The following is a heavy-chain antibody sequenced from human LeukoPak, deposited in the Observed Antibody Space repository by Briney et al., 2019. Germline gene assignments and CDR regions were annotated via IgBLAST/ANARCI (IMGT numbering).Heavy chain of an antibody. D-gene: IGHD2-2*01. J-gene: IGHJ5*02. Sequence: SETLSLTCTVSGGSISSSSYYWGWIRQPPGKGLEWIGSIYYSGSTYYNPSLKSRVTISVDTSKNQSSLKLSPVTAADTAVYYCARHAGIVPAAIYNWFDPWGQGTLVTVSS. CDR2: IYYSGST. CDR1: GGSISSSSYY. CDR3: ARHAGIVPAAIYNWFDP. V-gene: IGHV4-39*01.